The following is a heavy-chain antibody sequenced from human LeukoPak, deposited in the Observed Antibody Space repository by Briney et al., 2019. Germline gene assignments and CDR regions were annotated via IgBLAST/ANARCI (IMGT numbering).Heavy chain of an antibody. Sequence: SETLSLTCTVSGYSISSGYYWSWIRQPAGKGLEWIGRIYTSGSTNYNPSLKSRVTISVDTSKNQFSLKLSSVTAADTAVYYCAREDLFWGQGTLVTVSS. J-gene: IGHJ4*02. CDR2: IYTSGST. CDR1: GYSISSGYY. CDR3: AREDLF. V-gene: IGHV4-61*02.